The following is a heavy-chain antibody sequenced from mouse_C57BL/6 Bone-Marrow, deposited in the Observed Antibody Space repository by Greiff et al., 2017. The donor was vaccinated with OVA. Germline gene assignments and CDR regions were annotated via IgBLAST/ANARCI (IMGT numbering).Heavy chain of an antibody. CDR3: ARDHDWYFDV. J-gene: IGHJ1*03. CDR1: GFTFSDYY. Sequence: EVMLVESEGGLVQPGSSMKLSCTASGFTFSDYYMAWVRQVPEKGLEWVANINYDGSSTYYLDSLKSRFIISRDNAKNILYLQMSSLKSEDTATYYCARDHDWYFDVWGTGTTVTVSS. V-gene: IGHV5-16*01. CDR2: INYDGSST.